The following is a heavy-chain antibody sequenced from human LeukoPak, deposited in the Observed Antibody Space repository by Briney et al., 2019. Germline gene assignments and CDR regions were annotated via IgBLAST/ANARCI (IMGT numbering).Heavy chain of an antibody. Sequence: PGGSLRLSCAASGFTFSSYAMHWVRQAPGKGLEWVAVISYDGSNKYYADSVKGRFTISRDNSKNTLYLQMNSLRAEDTAVYYCARAPTVTTLGYFDYWGQGTLVTVSS. D-gene: IGHD4-17*01. V-gene: IGHV3-30-3*01. CDR3: ARAPTVTTLGYFDY. J-gene: IGHJ4*02. CDR2: ISYDGSNK. CDR1: GFTFSSYA.